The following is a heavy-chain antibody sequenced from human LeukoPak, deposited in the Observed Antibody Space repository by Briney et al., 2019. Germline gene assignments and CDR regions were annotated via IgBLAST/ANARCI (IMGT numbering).Heavy chain of an antibody. CDR2: IIPIFGTA. V-gene: IGHV1-69*13. J-gene: IGHJ6*02. D-gene: IGHD3-10*01. CDR1: VGTFSSYA. CDR3: ASERGITMVRGVIIPSYYYHGMDV. Sequence: SVKVSCKASVGTFSSYAISWVRQAPGQGREWMGGIIPIFGTANDAQKFQGRVTITADESTSTAYMELSSLRSEDTAVYYCASERGITMVRGVIIPSYYYHGMDVWGQGTTVTVSS.